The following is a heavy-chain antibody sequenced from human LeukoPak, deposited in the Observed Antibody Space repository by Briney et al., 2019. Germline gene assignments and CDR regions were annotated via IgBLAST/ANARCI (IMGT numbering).Heavy chain of an antibody. J-gene: IGHJ4*02. CDR3: ARVNWNCSGGSCTTYYFDY. CDR1: GFTFSSYA. V-gene: IGHV3-64*01. Sequence: GGSLRLSCAASGFTFSSYAMHWVRQAPGKGLEYVSAINSNGGSTYYANSVKGRFTISRDNSKNTLYLQMGSLRAEDTAVYYCARVNWNCSGGSCTTYYFDYWGQGTLVTVSS. D-gene: IGHD2-15*01. CDR2: INSNGGST.